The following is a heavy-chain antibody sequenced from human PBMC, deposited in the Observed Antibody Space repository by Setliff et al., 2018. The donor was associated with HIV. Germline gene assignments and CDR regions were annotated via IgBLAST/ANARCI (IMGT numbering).Heavy chain of an antibody. J-gene: IGHJ5*02. Sequence: SETLSLTCTLSGGSFGDYHWSWIRQPAGRGLEWIGRIFRSGTTDYKFSLKSRVTISIDTSRNQFSLRLTSVTAGDTAVYYCARDRHYSGLGSYGPWGPGTLVTVSS. CDR1: GGSFGDYH. CDR3: ARDRHYSGLGSYGP. D-gene: IGHD3-10*01. V-gene: IGHV4-4*07. CDR2: IFRSGTT.